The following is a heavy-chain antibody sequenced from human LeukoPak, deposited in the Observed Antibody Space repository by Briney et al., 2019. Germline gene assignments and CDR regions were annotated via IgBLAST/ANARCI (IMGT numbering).Heavy chain of an antibody. D-gene: IGHD2-15*01. CDR2: IHTSGTS. CDR3: ARFSFSGDGWYPEDS. V-gene: IGHV4-4*07. Sequence: KPSETLSLTCTVSGGSINNYFWSWLRQPAGKGLEWLGRIHTSGTSNSNPSLKSRVTMSLDTSNNRFSLKLTSVTAADTAIYCCARFSFSGDGWYPEDSWGQGTLVTVSS. CDR1: GGSINNYF. J-gene: IGHJ4*02.